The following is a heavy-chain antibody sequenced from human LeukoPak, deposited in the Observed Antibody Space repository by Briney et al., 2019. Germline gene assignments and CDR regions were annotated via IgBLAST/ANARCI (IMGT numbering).Heavy chain of an antibody. J-gene: IGHJ2*01. Sequence: GGSLRLSCAASGFSFDDYDMAWLRQAPGKGLEWVSDIDWKGRPTSYADSVKGRFTISRDNSKNTLYLEMNSLRTEDTAVYYCAKGGLQTRNWYFALWGRGTLVTVSS. CDR1: GFSFDDYD. D-gene: IGHD5-18*01. V-gene: IGHV3-20*04. CDR2: IDWKGRPT. CDR3: AKGGLQTRNWYFAL.